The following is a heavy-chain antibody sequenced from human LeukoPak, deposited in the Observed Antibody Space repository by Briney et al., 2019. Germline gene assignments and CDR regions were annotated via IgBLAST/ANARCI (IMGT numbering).Heavy chain of an antibody. Sequence: GGSLRLSCAASGFTFSNAWMSWVRQAPGKGLEWVGRIKSKTDGGTTDYAAPVKGRFTISRDDSKNTLYLQMNSLKTEDTAVYYCTSLGAKTPSLYAFDIWGQGTMVTVSS. D-gene: IGHD1-26*01. J-gene: IGHJ3*02. CDR3: TSLGAKTPSLYAFDI. CDR2: IKSKTDGGTT. V-gene: IGHV3-15*01. CDR1: GFTFSNAW.